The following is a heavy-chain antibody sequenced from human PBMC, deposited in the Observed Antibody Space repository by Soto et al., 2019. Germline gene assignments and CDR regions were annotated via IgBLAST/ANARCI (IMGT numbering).Heavy chain of an antibody. Sequence: SETLSLTCTVSGGSISSYYWSWIRQPPGKGLEWIGYIYYSGSTNYNPSLKSRVTISVDTSKNQFSLKLSSVTAADTAVYYCARETSGSYYRRFDIWGQGTMVTVSS. CDR3: ARETSGSYYRRFDI. V-gene: IGHV4-59*01. D-gene: IGHD1-26*01. CDR1: GGSISSYY. CDR2: IYYSGST. J-gene: IGHJ3*02.